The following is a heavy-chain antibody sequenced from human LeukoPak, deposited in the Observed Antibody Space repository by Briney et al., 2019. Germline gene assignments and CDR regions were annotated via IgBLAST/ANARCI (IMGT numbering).Heavy chain of an antibody. V-gene: IGHV1-69*05. CDR1: GGTFSSYA. D-gene: IGHD5-24*01. J-gene: IGHJ4*02. CDR3: ASEEMGPQGLDY. Sequence: SVKVSCKASGGTFSSYAISWVRQAPGQGLEWMGGIIPIFGTANYAQKFQGRVTITTDESTSTAYMELSSLRSEDTAVYYCASEEMGPQGLDYWGQRTLVTVSS. CDR2: IIPIFGTA.